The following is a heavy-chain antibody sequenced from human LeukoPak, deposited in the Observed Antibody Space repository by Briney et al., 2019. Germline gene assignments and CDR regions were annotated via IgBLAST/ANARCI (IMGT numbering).Heavy chain of an antibody. D-gene: IGHD3-9*01. Sequence: PGRSLRLSCAASGFTFSSYGMHWVRQAPGKGLEWVAVISYDGSNKYANSVKGRFTISRDNSKNTLYLQMNSLRAEDTAVYYCAKVVSDVLRYFDWLPRGDFDYWGQGTLVTVSS. CDR1: GFTFSSYG. V-gene: IGHV3-30*18. CDR2: ISYDGSNK. J-gene: IGHJ4*02. CDR3: AKVVSDVLRYFDWLPRGDFDY.